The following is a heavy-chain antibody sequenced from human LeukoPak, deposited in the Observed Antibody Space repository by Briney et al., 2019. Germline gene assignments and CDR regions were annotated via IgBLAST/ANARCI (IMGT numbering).Heavy chain of an antibody. CDR3: AKDLRPLSGSYPTYFDY. CDR1: GGSISSSN. CDR2: IGGSGGST. V-gene: IGHV3-23*01. J-gene: IGHJ4*02. Sequence: PSGTLSLTCAVSGGSISSSNWWSWVRQAPGKGLEWVSAIGGSGGSTYYADSVKGRFTISRDNSKNTLYLQMNSLRAEDTAVYYCAKDLRPLSGSYPTYFDYWGQGTLVTVSS. D-gene: IGHD1-26*01.